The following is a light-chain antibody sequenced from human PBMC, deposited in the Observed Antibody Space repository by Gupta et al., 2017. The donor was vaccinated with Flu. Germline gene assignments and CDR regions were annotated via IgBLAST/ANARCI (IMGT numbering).Light chain of an antibody. Sequence: PATLSLSPGERATLSCRASQSVSSYLAWYQQKPGQAPRLLIYDASNRATGIPARFSGSGSGTDFTLTISSLEPEDFAVYYCQQRSNWPVTFGPGTKVDIK. CDR2: DAS. CDR1: QSVSSY. J-gene: IGKJ3*01. V-gene: IGKV3-11*01. CDR3: QQRSNWPVT.